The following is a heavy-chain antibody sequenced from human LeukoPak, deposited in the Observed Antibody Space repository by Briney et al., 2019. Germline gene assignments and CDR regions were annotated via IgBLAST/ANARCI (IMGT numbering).Heavy chain of an antibody. Sequence: GGSLRLSCAASGFTFSSYWMHWVRQAPGKGLVWVSRICPDGSSAIYADSVKGRFTISRDNAKNTLYLQMNSLRAEDTAVYYSARDPDSNGLSSMEFWGQGTLVTVSS. V-gene: IGHV3-74*01. CDR1: GFTFSSYW. CDR3: ARDPDSNGLSSMEF. CDR2: ICPDGSSA. J-gene: IGHJ4*02. D-gene: IGHD5-18*01.